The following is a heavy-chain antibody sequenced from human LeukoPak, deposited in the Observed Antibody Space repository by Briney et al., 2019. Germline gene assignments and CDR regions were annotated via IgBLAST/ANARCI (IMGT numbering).Heavy chain of an antibody. Sequence: GGSLRPSCAGSGFTFSSSAMSWVRQAPGKGLEWVSSISGSGGGTYYADSVKGRFTISRDNSKDTLYLQMNSLRAEDTAIYYCAKVLYGSGSYYNWYFDYWGQGTLVTVSS. J-gene: IGHJ4*02. CDR1: GFTFSSSA. V-gene: IGHV3-23*01. D-gene: IGHD3-10*01. CDR2: ISGSGGGT. CDR3: AKVLYGSGSYYNWYFDY.